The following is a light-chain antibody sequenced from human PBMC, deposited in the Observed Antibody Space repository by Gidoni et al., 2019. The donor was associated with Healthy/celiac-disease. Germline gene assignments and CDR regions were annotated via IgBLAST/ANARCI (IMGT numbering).Light chain of an antibody. J-gene: IGKJ5*01. Sequence: EIVLTQSPATLSLSPGERATLSCRASQSVSSYLAWYQQKPGQAPRLLIYDASNRATGIPARFSGSGSGKDFTLTISSLEPEDFAVYDCQQRSNWPPITFGQGTRLEIK. V-gene: IGKV3-11*01. CDR3: QQRSNWPPIT. CDR1: QSVSSY. CDR2: DAS.